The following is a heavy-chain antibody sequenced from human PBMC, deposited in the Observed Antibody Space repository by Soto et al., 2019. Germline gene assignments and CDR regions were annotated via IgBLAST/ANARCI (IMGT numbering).Heavy chain of an antibody. CDR1: GLTVSSNY. V-gene: IGHV3-53*01. J-gene: IGHJ4*02. CDR3: ARDSAGSFDY. D-gene: IGHD6-25*01. Sequence: GGSLRLSCAASGLTVSSNYMSWVRQAPGEGLEWVSVIYSGGSTYYADSVKGRFTISRDNSKNTLYLQMNSLRAEDTAVYYCARDSAGSFDYWGQGTLVTVSS. CDR2: IYSGGST.